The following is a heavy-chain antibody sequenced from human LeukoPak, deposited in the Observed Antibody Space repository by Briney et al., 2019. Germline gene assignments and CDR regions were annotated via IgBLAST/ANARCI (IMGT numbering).Heavy chain of an antibody. CDR1: GYTFTGYC. CDR2: INPNSGGT. CDR3: AGLGYCSGGSCYTNDY. D-gene: IGHD2-15*01. Sequence: ASVKVSCKASGYTFTGYCMHWVRQAPGQGLEWMGRINPNSGGTNYAQKFQDRVTMTRDTSISTAYMELSRLRSDDTAVYYCAGLGYCSGGSCYTNDYWGQGTLVTVSS. J-gene: IGHJ4*02. V-gene: IGHV1-2*06.